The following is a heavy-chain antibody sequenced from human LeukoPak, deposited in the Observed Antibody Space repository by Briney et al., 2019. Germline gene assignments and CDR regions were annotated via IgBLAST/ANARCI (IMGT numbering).Heavy chain of an antibody. Sequence: GGSLRLSCAASGFTFSSYALHWVRQAPGKGLEWVSIITFDGNNEYYADSVKGRFTISRDNSKNTLYLQMNSLRAEDTAVYYCAKDLPSYYYDSSGYSDYWGQGTLFTVSS. CDR1: GFTFSSYA. CDR3: AKDLPSYYYDSSGYSDY. CDR2: ITFDGNNE. V-gene: IGHV3-30-3*01. J-gene: IGHJ4*02. D-gene: IGHD3-22*01.